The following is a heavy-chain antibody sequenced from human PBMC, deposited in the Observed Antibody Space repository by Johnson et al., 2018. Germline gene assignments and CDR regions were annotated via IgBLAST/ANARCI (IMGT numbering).Heavy chain of an antibody. V-gene: IGHV3-23*04. J-gene: IGHJ6*03. CDR1: GFTFNDYP. D-gene: IGHD4-17*01. CDR2: ISGSGKNT. Sequence: VQLVQSGGTFVQPGESLRLSCAASGFTFNDYPMNWVRQAPGKGLEWVSGISGSGKNTYHADSVKGRFTTSRDNAQNSLYLQMNILRADDTGVYYCAGVRGPTVNTRYMDVWGTGTTVTVSS. CDR3: AGVRGPTVNTRYMDV.